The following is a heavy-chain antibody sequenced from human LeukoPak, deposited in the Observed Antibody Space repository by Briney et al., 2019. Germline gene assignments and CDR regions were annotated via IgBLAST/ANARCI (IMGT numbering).Heavy chain of an antibody. CDR3: ARGAGRMPYGY. J-gene: IGHJ4*02. CDR1: GGSFSGYY. Sequence: SETLSLTCAVYGGSFSGYYWSWIRQPPGKGLEWIGEINHSGSTNYNPSLKSRVTISVDTSKNQFSLKLSSVTAADTAVYYCARGAGRMPYGYWGQGTLVTVSS. D-gene: IGHD3-10*01. CDR2: INHSGST. V-gene: IGHV4-34*01.